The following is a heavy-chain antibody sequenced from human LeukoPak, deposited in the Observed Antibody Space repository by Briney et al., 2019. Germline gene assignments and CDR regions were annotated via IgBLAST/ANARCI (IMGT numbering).Heavy chain of an antibody. D-gene: IGHD3-22*01. CDR2: INHSGST. J-gene: IGHJ3*02. V-gene: IGHV4-34*01. CDR3: AIDSSGSDAFDI. CDR1: GGSFSSYY. Sequence: SETLSLTCADYGGSFSSYYWSWIRQPPGKGLEWIGEINHSGSTNYNPSLKSRVTISVDTSKNQFSLKLSSVTAADTAVYYCAIDSSGSDAFDIWGQGTMVTVSS.